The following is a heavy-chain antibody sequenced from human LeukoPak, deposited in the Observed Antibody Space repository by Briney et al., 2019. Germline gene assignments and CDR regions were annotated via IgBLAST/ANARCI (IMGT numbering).Heavy chain of an antibody. CDR3: AKDVGKWESLHFFDY. J-gene: IGHJ4*02. CDR1: GGTFSSYA. V-gene: IGHV1-69*13. CDR2: IIPIFGTA. Sequence: ASVKVSCKASGGTFSSYAISWVRQAPGQGLEWMGGIIPIFGTANYAQKFQGRVTITADESTSTAYMELSSLRSEDTAVYYCAKDVGKWESLHFFDYWGQGTLVTVSS. D-gene: IGHD1-26*01.